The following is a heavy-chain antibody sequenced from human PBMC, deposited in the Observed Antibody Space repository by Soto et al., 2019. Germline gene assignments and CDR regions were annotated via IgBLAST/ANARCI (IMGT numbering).Heavy chain of an antibody. CDR1: GFSLSNARMG. D-gene: IGHD6-19*01. CDR2: IFSNDEK. V-gene: IGHV2-26*01. Sequence: SGPTLVDPTETLTLTCTVSGFSLSNARMGVSWIRQPPGKALEWLAHIFSNDEKCYSTSLKIRLTISKDTSKSQVVLTMTNMDHVDKATYYRARLPLISKGSSSGWYDSPFFHXWGQATLVTVSX. J-gene: IGHJ4*02. CDR3: ARLPLISKGSSSGWYDSPFFHX.